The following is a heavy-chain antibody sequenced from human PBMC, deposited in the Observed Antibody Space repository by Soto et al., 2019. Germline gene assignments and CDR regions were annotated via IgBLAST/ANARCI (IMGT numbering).Heavy chain of an antibody. Sequence: QVQLQESGPGLVKPSETLSLTCSVSGGSVSSGYYWNWLRQSPGKGLEWIGHLYYTGSTNYNPSLKSRVTISVDTSKNQFFLNLTSVTAADTAVYYCARGPIPVVRRSFDSWGQGIPVTVSS. D-gene: IGHD2-15*01. CDR1: GGSVSSGYY. V-gene: IGHV4-61*01. CDR2: LYYTGST. CDR3: ARGPIPVVRRSFDS. J-gene: IGHJ4*02.